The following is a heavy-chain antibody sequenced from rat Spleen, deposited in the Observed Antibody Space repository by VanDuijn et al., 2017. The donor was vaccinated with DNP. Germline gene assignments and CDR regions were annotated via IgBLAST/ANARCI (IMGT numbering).Heavy chain of an antibody. CDR1: GFTFTNFD. V-gene: IGHV5S23*01. CDR3: ARQSSLGADYFDY. Sequence: EVQLVESGGGLVQPGRSLKLSCAASGFTFTNFDMAWVRQAPTKGLEWVATISTGGGETYYRDSVKGRFTFSRDNTKNTLYLQMDSLRSEDTATDYCARQSSLGADYFDYWSQGFMVTVSS. CDR2: ISTGGGET. J-gene: IGHJ2*01. D-gene: IGHD5-1*01.